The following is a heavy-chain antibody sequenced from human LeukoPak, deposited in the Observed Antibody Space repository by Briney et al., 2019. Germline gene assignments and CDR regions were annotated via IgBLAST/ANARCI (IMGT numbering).Heavy chain of an antibody. J-gene: IGHJ5*02. CDR3: ARATGGQRFDP. CDR1: GFTVSSNY. Sequence: PGGSLRLSCAASGFTVSSNYMNWVRQAPGKGLEWVSSISSSSSYIYYADSVKGRFTISRDNAKNSLYLQMNSLRAEDTAVYYCARATGGQRFDPWGQGTLVTVSS. CDR2: ISSSSSYI. D-gene: IGHD4-23*01. V-gene: IGHV3-21*01.